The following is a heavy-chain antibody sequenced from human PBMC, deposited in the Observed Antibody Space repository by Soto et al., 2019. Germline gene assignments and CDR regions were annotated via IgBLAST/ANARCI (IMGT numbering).Heavy chain of an antibody. CDR1: GFTFSSYS. Sequence: GGSLRLSCAASGFTFSSYSMNWVRQAPGKGLEWVSYISSSSSTIYYADSVKGRFTISRDNAKNSLYLQMNSLRAEDTAVYYCAGGPGDPLEWLLLEYYFDYWGQGTLVTVSS. CDR3: AGGPGDPLEWLLLEYYFDY. D-gene: IGHD3-3*01. J-gene: IGHJ4*02. CDR2: ISSSSSTI. V-gene: IGHV3-48*01.